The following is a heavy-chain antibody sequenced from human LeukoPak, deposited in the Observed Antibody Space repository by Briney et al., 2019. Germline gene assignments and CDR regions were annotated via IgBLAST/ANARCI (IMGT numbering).Heavy chain of an antibody. Sequence: GGSLRLSCAASGFTFSSYEMNGVRQAPGKGLEWGGRIKSKTDGGTTDYAAPVKRRFTISRDDSKNTLYLQMNSLKTEDTAVYYCTTVGGYSYGPPYYFDYWGQGTLVTVSS. CDR3: TTVGGYSYGPPYYFDY. CDR2: IKSKTDGGTT. J-gene: IGHJ4*02. V-gene: IGHV3-15*01. CDR1: GFTFSSYE. D-gene: IGHD5-18*01.